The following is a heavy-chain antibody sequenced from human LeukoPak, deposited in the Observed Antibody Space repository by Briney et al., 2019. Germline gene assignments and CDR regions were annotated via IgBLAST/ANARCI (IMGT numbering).Heavy chain of an antibody. J-gene: IGHJ6*03. V-gene: IGHV3-49*03. D-gene: IGHD3-10*01. CDR3: AKDLVLGLLWFGELGYMDV. CDR1: GFTFDDHA. Sequence: GGSLRLSCTGSGFTFDDHAMSWFRQAPGKGLEWVGFIRSKAYGETSEYAASVKGRFTISRDNSKNTLYLQMNSLRAEDTAVYYCAKDLVLGLLWFGELGYMDVWGKGTTVTISS. CDR2: IRSKAYGETS.